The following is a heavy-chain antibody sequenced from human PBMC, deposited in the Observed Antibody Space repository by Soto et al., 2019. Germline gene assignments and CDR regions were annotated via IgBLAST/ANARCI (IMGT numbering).Heavy chain of an antibody. CDR2: IGNSGGSI. D-gene: IGHD3-22*01. CDR1: GFTLSSYA. Sequence: PVGSLRLSCAASGFTLSSYAMTWVRQAPGKGLEWVSGIGNSGGSIYYADSVKGRFTIARDNSRNTLYLQMNSLSAEDTALYYCVKGSEDFYDSSGYLDSWGQGTLVTVSS. V-gene: IGHV3-23*01. CDR3: VKGSEDFYDSSGYLDS. J-gene: IGHJ5*02.